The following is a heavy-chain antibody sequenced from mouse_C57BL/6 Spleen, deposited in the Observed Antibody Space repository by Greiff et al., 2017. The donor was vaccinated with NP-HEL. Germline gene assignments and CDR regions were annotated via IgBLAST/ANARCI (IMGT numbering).Heavy chain of an antibody. V-gene: IGHV2-3*01. CDR2: IWGDGST. CDR3: AKEGGLYYGNYGRGPYFDY. CDR1: GFSLTSYG. Sequence: QVQLKESGPGLVAPSQSLSITCTVSGFSLTSYGVSWVRQPPGKGLEWLGVIWGDGSTNYHSALISRLSISKDNSKSQVFLKLNSLQTDDTATYYCAKEGGLYYGNYGRGPYFDYWGQGTTLTVSS. J-gene: IGHJ2*01. D-gene: IGHD2-1*01.